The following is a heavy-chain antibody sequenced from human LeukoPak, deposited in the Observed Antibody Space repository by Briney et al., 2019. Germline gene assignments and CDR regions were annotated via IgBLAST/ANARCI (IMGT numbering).Heavy chain of an antibody. Sequence: GGSLRLSCAASGFTFSSYWMHWVRQAPGKVLVWVSRINSDGSSTSYADSAKGRFTISRDNAKNTRYLQMNSLRAEDTAVYYCARASVAGTLIGYWGQGTLVTVSS. V-gene: IGHV3-74*01. CDR1: GFTFSSYW. CDR2: INSDGSST. J-gene: IGHJ4*02. CDR3: ARASVAGTLIGY. D-gene: IGHD6-19*01.